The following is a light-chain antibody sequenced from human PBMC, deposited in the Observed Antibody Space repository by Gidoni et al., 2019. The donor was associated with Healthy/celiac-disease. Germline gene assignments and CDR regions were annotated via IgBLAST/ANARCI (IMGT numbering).Light chain of an antibody. Sequence: DIQMTQSPYSLSASVGDRVTITCRASQSISSYLNCYQQKPGKAPKLLIYAASSLQSGVPSRFSGSGSGTDFTLTISSLQPEDFATYYCQQSYSTPFFTFGPGTKVDIK. CDR3: QQSYSTPFFT. CDR1: QSISSY. V-gene: IGKV1-39*01. J-gene: IGKJ3*01. CDR2: AAS.